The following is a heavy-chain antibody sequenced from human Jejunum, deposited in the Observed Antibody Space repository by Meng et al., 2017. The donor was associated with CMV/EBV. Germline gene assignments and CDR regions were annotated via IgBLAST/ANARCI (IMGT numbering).Heavy chain of an antibody. J-gene: IGHJ6*02. Sequence: SGGSISGYSWSWIRPPPGQGLEWIGYIYSSGSPNYTPSLKSRVTMLVDPSKNQFSLKLSSVTAADTAVYYCARDQRQTYFYGADIWGQGTTVTVSS. D-gene: IGHD6-25*01. V-gene: IGHV4-59*01. CDR2: IYSSGSP. CDR1: GGSISGYS. CDR3: ARDQRQTYFYGADI.